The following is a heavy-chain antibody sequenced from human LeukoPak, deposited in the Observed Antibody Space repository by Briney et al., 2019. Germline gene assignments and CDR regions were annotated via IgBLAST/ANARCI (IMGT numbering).Heavy chain of an antibody. CDR3: ARGRVPAAMGKGFGY. J-gene: IGHJ4*02. Sequence: SVKVSCKASGGTFSSYAISWVRQAAGQGLEWLGGIIPIFGTANYAQKFQGRVTITADESTSTAYMELSSLRSEDTAVYYCARGRVPAAMGKGFGYWGQGTLVTVSS. CDR1: GGTFSSYA. D-gene: IGHD2-2*01. V-gene: IGHV1-69*13. CDR2: IIPIFGTA.